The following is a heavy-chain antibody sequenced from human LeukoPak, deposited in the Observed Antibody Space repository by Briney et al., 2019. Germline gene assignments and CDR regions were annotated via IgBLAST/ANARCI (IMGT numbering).Heavy chain of an antibody. Sequence: QPGGSLRLSCAASGFTFSSHAMHWVRQAPGKGLEWVAVISYDGSNKYYADSVKGRFTISRDNSKNTLYLQMNSLRAEDTAVYYCARDGYCSSTSCYTGFYYYYYMDVWGKGTTVTVSS. J-gene: IGHJ6*03. V-gene: IGHV3-30*01. D-gene: IGHD2-2*02. CDR2: ISYDGSNK. CDR3: ARDGYCSSTSCYTGFYYYYYMDV. CDR1: GFTFSSHA.